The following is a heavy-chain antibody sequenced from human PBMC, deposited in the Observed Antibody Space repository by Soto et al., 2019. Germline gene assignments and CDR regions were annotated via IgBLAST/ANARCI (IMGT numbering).Heavy chain of an antibody. J-gene: IGHJ6*02. CDR2: TYYRSKWYN. Sequence: PSPTLSLPCAISGDSVSSNSAAWNWIRQSPSRGLEWLGRTYYRSKWYNDYAVSVKSRITINPDTSKNQFSLQLNSVTPEDTAVYYRAREYSSGWRRYYYYGMDVWGQGTTVTVSS. D-gene: IGHD6-19*01. V-gene: IGHV6-1*01. CDR1: GDSVSSNSAA. CDR3: AREYSSGWRRYYYYGMDV.